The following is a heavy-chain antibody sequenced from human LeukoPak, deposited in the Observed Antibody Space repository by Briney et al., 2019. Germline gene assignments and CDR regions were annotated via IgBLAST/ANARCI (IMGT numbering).Heavy chain of an antibody. D-gene: IGHD3-16*02. CDR1: GYTFTSYY. CDR3: ARDYGSFGGVISTHFDY. V-gene: IGHV1-46*01. CDR2: INPSGGST. Sequence: GASVKVSCKASGYTFTSYYMHWVRQAPGQGLEGMGIINPSGGSTSYAQKFQGRVTMTRDTSTSPVYMELSSLSSEDTAVYYCARDYGSFGGVISTHFDYWGQGTLVTVSS. J-gene: IGHJ4*02.